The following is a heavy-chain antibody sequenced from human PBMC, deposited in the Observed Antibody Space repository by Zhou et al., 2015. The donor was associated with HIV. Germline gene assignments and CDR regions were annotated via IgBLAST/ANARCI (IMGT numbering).Heavy chain of an antibody. CDR1: GYTFTDYY. V-gene: IGHV1-2*04. J-gene: IGHJ4*03. CDR2: INPYSGDT. D-gene: IGHD6-19*01. CDR3: ARGPPSTGWYPLDY. Sequence: QVQLVQSGAEVKKPGASVKVSCKTSGYTFTDYYVHWVRQAPGQGLEWMGWINPYSGDTKNTQRFEGWVTMTRDTSITTAYMEVSRLGLDDTAVYFCARGPPSTGWYPLDYWGRGTFVHRLL.